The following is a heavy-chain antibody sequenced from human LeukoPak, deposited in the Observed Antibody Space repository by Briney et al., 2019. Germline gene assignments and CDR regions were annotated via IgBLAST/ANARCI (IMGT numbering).Heavy chain of an antibody. V-gene: IGHV3-73*01. Sequence: PGGSLKLSCAASGFTFSGSAMHWVRQASGKGLEWVGRIRSKANSYATAYAASVKGRFTTSRDDSKNTAYLQMNSLKTEDTAVYYCTRLVGGYYYGWFDPWGQGTLVTVSS. CDR1: GFTFSGSA. D-gene: IGHD3-22*01. CDR2: IRSKANSYAT. CDR3: TRLVGGYYYGWFDP. J-gene: IGHJ5*02.